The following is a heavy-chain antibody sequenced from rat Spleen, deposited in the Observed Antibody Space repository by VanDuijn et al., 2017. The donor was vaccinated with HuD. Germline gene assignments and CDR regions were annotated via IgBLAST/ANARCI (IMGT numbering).Heavy chain of an antibody. CDR2: ISNGETT. CDR1: GFSVTSYT. V-gene: IGHV2-6*01. Sequence: QVQLKESGPGPVQPSQTLSLTCTVSGFSVTSYTESWVRQPPGKGLEWIATISNGETTYYNSALKSRLSISRDTSKSQGYLKMNSLQTEDTATYYCASRNNFDYWGQGVMVTVSS. CDR3: ASRNNFDY. J-gene: IGHJ2*01.